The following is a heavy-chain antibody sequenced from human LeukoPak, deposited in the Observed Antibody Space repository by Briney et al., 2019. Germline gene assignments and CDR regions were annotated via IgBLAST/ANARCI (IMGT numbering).Heavy chain of an antibody. CDR3: AKLIIKLRLGELSFVDGMDV. D-gene: IGHD3-16*02. CDR2: ISFDGSNK. CDR1: GFTFSSYG. V-gene: IGHV3-30*18. J-gene: IGHJ6*02. Sequence: GRSLRLSCAASGFTFSSYGMHWVRQAPGKGLEWVAVISFDGSNKYYADSVKGRFTISRDNSKNTLYLQMNSPRAEDTAVYYCAKLIIKLRLGELSFVDGMDVWGQGTTVTVSS.